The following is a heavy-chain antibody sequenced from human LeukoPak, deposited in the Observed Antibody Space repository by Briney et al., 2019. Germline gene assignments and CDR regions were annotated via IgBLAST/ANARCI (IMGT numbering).Heavy chain of an antibody. CDR2: IYTDGST. CDR1: GGSTSHSF. D-gene: IGHD2-15*01. CDR3: ARAPSGCGGTCAFDY. Sequence: SETLSLTCTVSGGSTSHSFWSWIRQTAGKGLEWIGRIYTDGSTNSNPSLRSRLTMSLDTSKNQFSLKLTSVTAADTAVYFCARAPSGCGGTCAFDYWGQGTLVTVSS. J-gene: IGHJ4*02. V-gene: IGHV4-4*07.